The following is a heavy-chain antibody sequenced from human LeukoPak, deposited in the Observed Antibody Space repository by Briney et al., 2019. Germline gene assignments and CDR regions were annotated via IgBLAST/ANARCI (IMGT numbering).Heavy chain of an antibody. V-gene: IGHV3-21*01. CDR2: ISSSSSYI. Sequence: PGGSLRPSCAASGFTFSSYSMNWVRQAPGKGLEWVSSISSSSSYIYYADSVKGRFTISRDNAKNSLYLQMNSLRAEDTAVYYCARDEHDILTGYYHPPLLYGMDVWGQGTTVTVSS. CDR1: GFTFSSYS. CDR3: ARDEHDILTGYYHPPLLYGMDV. D-gene: IGHD3-9*01. J-gene: IGHJ6*02.